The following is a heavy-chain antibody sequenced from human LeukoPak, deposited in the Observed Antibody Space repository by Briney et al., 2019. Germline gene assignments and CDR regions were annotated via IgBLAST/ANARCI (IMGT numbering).Heavy chain of an antibody. Sequence: GGSLRLSCAASGFTFSSYAMSWVRQAPGKGLEWVSAISGSGGSTYYADSVKGRFTISRDNSKNTLYLQMNSLRAGDTAVYYCAKESEFSYDSSGYRLLFDYWGQGTLVTVSS. D-gene: IGHD3-22*01. CDR1: GFTFSSYA. CDR2: ISGSGGST. CDR3: AKESEFSYDSSGYRLLFDY. J-gene: IGHJ4*02. V-gene: IGHV3-23*01.